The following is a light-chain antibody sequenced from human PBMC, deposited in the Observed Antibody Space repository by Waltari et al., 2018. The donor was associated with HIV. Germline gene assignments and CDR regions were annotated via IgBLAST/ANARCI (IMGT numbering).Light chain of an antibody. CDR3: HQSSSLPHT. Sequence: EIVLTQSPASQSVSPKEKVTITCRASQSIGSSLHWYQQKPDQSPKLLIKYASRSFSGVPSRFSGSGSGTDFNLTINRLEGEDAATYYCHQSSSLPHTFGQGTKLEIK. J-gene: IGKJ2*01. CDR2: YAS. CDR1: QSIGSS. V-gene: IGKV6-21*01.